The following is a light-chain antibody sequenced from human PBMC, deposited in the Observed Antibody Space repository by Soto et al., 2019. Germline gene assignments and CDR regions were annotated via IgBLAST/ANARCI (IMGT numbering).Light chain of an antibody. CDR1: QHIHNY. V-gene: IGKV1-39*01. Sequence: DIQMTQSPSSLSASVGDRVTITCRASQHIHNYLSWYQQKPGKAPRLLIYAASKLQSGVPLRFSGSGSGTLFTLTIGSLQPEDCAVYYCQQSYVTPPITFGGGTKVEIK. CDR2: AAS. CDR3: QQSYVTPPIT. J-gene: IGKJ4*01.